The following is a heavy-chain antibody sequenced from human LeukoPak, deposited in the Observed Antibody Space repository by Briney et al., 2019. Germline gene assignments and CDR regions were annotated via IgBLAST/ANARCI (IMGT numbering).Heavy chain of an antibody. CDR3: ARARGLYYFDY. D-gene: IGHD3-10*01. Sequence: SSETLSLTCTVSGGSISSSSYYWGWIRQPPGKGLEWIGSIYYSGSTYYNPSLKSRVTISVDTSKNQFSLKLSSVTAADTAVYYCARARGLYYFDYWGQGTLVTVSS. V-gene: IGHV4-39*07. J-gene: IGHJ4*02. CDR2: IYYSGST. CDR1: GGSISSSSYY.